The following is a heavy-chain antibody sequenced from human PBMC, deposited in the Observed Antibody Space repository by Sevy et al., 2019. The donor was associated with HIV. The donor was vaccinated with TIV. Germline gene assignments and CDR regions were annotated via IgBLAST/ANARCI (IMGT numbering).Heavy chain of an antibody. J-gene: IGHJ4*02. Sequence: GESLKISCAASGFTFSSYEVNWVRQAPGKGLEWISYITLSGSSMYYADSVKGRFTISRDNAKNSLYLQMNSLRAEDTAVYYCARDRQGITVAGTAIDYWGQGTLVTVSS. CDR1: GFTFSSYE. D-gene: IGHD6-19*01. V-gene: IGHV3-48*03. CDR3: ARDRQGITVAGTAIDY. CDR2: ITLSGSSM.